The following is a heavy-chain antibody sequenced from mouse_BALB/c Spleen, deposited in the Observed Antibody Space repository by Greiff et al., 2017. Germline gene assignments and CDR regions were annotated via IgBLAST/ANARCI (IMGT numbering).Heavy chain of an antibody. Sequence: EVKLVESGGGLVKPGGSLKLSCAASGFAFSSYDMSWVRQTPEKRLEWVAYISSGGSTYYPDSVKGRFTISRDNARNILYLQMSSLRSEDTAMYYCASGGLDYFFAYWGQGTLVTVSA. CDR3: ASGGLDYFFAY. CDR2: ISSGGST. V-gene: IGHV5-6-5*01. J-gene: IGHJ3*01. CDR1: GFAFSSYD. D-gene: IGHD2-4*01.